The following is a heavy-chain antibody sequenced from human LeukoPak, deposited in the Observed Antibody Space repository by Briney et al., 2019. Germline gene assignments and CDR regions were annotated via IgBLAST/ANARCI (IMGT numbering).Heavy chain of an antibody. CDR1: GYTFTDYY. CDR3: ARGTPGSAEYYQL. J-gene: IGHJ1*01. Sequence: ASVKVSCKASGYTFTDYYIHWVRQAPGQGLEWMGWIIPDSGGTNFAQRFQGRATMTRDTSISTAYMELRRLRSDDTAVYFCARGTPGSAEYYQLWGQGTLVTVSS. V-gene: IGHV1-2*02. CDR2: IIPDSGGT. D-gene: IGHD3-10*01.